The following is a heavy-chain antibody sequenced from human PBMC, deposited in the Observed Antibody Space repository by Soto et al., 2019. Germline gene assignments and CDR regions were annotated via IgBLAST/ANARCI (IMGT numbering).Heavy chain of an antibody. CDR2: INPSGGST. D-gene: IGHD3-10*01. CDR3: AREQHITMVRGVTYYFDY. CDR1: GYTFTSYY. V-gene: IGHV1-46*01. J-gene: IGHJ4*02. Sequence: VASVKVSCKASGYTFTSYYMHWVRQARGQGLEWMGIINPSGGSTSYAQKFQGRVTMTRDTSTSTVYMELSSLRSEDTAVYYCAREQHITMVRGVTYYFDYWGQGTTVTVSS.